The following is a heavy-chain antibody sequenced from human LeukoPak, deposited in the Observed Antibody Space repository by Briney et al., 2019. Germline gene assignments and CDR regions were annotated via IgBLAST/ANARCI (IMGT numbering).Heavy chain of an antibody. V-gene: IGHV3-43*02. CDR1: GFTFDDYA. CDR3: AQGSSSWPSLFDY. CDR2: ISWNSGST. D-gene: IGHD6-13*01. Sequence: PGGSLRLSCAASGFTFDDYAMHWVRQAPGKGLEWVSGISWNSGSTYYADSVKGRFAISRDNSKNSLYLQMNSLGTEDTALYYCAQGSSSWPSLFDYWGQGTLVTVSS. J-gene: IGHJ4*02.